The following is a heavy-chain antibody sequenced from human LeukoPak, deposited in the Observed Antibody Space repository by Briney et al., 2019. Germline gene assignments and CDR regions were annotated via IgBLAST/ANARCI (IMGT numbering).Heavy chain of an antibody. CDR1: GFTFSSYA. J-gene: IGHJ4*02. CDR3: ARDWYSSSWNYFDY. V-gene: IGHV3-21*01. D-gene: IGHD6-13*01. Sequence: GGSLRLSCAASGFTFSSYAMHWVRQAPGKGLEWVLSISSSSSYIYYADSVKGRFTISRDNAKNSLYLQMNSLRAEDTAVYYCARDWYSSSWNYFDYWGQGTLVTVSS. CDR2: ISSSSSYI.